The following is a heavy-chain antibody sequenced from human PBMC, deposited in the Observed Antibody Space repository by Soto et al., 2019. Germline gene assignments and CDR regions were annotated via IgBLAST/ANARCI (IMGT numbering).Heavy chain of an antibody. Sequence: LRLSCAASGFAFSSYGMHWVRQAPGKGLEWVAVIWYDGSNKYYADSVKGRFTISRDNSKNTLYLQMNSLRAEDTAVYYCARDPITIRVVPLYYFDYWGQGTLVTVSS. D-gene: IGHD2-2*01. J-gene: IGHJ4*02. CDR3: ARDPITIRVVPLYYFDY. CDR1: GFAFSSYG. CDR2: IWYDGSNK. V-gene: IGHV3-33*01.